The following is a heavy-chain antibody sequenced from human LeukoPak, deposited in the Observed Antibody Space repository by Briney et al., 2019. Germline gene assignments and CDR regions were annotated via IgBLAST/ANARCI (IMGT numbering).Heavy chain of an antibody. CDR1: GFTFTTNA. J-gene: IGHJ6*02. V-gene: IGHV3-30*18. CDR3: AKDRGYYYYGMDV. D-gene: IGHD5-24*01. Sequence: PGGSLRLSCSASGFTFTTNAMHWVRQAPGKGLEWVALISYDGSNKYYADSVKGRFTISRDNSKNTLYLQVNSLRAEDTAVYSCAKDRGYYYYGMDVWGQGTTVTVSS. CDR2: ISYDGSNK.